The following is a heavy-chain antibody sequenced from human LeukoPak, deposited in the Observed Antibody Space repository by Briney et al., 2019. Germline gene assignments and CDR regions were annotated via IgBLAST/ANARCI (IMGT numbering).Heavy chain of an antibody. Sequence: SETLSLTCTVSGGSISSGGYYWSWIRQHPGKGLEWIGYIYYSGSTYYNPSLKSRVTISVDTSKNQFSLKLSSVTAADTAVYYCARVGRVGATGFDYWGQGPLVTVSS. CDR3: ARVGRVGATGFDY. CDR1: GGSISSGGYY. J-gene: IGHJ4*02. CDR2: IYYSGST. D-gene: IGHD1-26*01. V-gene: IGHV4-31*03.